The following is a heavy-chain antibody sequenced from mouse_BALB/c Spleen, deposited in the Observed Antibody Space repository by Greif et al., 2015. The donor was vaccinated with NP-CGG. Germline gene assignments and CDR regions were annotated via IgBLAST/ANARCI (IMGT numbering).Heavy chain of an antibody. J-gene: IGHJ2*01. CDR1: GDSITSGY. D-gene: IGHD1-1*01. CDR3: ARYRSYYGSSPFDY. Sequence: VQLQQSGPSLVKPSQTLSLTCSVTGDSITSGYWNWIRKFPGNKLEYMGYISYSGSTYYNPSLKSRISITRDTSKNQYYLQLNSVTTEDTATYYCARYRSYYGSSPFDYWGQGTTLTVSS. CDR2: ISYSGST. V-gene: IGHV3-8*02.